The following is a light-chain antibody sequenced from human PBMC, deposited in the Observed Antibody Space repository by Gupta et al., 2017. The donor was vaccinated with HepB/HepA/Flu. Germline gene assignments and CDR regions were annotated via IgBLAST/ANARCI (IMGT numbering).Light chain of an antibody. Sequence: DLPIDPSPSLPSASVGDRVNITCPASQSISSWLAWYQQKPGKTPKLLIYKASNLESGVPSRFSGSGSGTEFTLTISSLQPDDFATYYCQQYNSPWTFGQGTKVEIK. CDR1: QSISSW. J-gene: IGKJ1*01. V-gene: IGKV1-5*03. CDR3: QQYNSPWT. CDR2: KAS.